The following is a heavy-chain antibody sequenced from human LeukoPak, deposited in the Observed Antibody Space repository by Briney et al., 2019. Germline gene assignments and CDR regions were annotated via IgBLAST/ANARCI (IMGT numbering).Heavy chain of an antibody. Sequence: GGSLRLSCAASGFTFSSYSMNWVRQAPGKGLEWVSSISSSSSYIYYAYTVKGRFTISRDNAKNSLYLQMNSLRAEDTAVYYCATNLPSIAAAGYDPWGQGTLVTVSS. CDR3: ATNLPSIAAAGYDP. CDR2: ISSSSSYI. D-gene: IGHD6-13*01. V-gene: IGHV3-21*01. J-gene: IGHJ5*02. CDR1: GFTFSSYS.